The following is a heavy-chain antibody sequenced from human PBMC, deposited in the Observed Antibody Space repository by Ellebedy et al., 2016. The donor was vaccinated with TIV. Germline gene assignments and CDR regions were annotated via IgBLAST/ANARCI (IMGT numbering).Heavy chain of an antibody. CDR3: ARDLYYGIDF. V-gene: IGHV3-74*01. Sequence: GGSLRLSCAASGYTFTSYWMHWVRQAPGKGLVWVSHINGDGSHTIYADAVKGRFTISRDNAKNKLYLQMNSLRADDTAVYYCARDLYYGIDFWGQGTTVTVSS. CDR2: INGDGSHT. CDR1: GYTFTSYW. J-gene: IGHJ6*02. D-gene: IGHD2-8*01.